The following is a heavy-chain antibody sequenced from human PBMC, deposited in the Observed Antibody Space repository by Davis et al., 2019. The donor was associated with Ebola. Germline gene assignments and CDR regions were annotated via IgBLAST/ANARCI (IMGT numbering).Heavy chain of an antibody. Sequence: GSLRLSCAVYGGSFSGYYWSWIRQPPGKGLEWIGEINHSGSTNYNPSLKSRVTISVDTSKNQFSLKLSSVTAADTAVYYCARVGYYYDSSGYYRGAFDIWGQGTMVTVSS. J-gene: IGHJ3*02. CDR3: ARVGYYYDSSGYYRGAFDI. CDR1: GGSFSGYY. CDR2: INHSGST. V-gene: IGHV4-34*01. D-gene: IGHD3-22*01.